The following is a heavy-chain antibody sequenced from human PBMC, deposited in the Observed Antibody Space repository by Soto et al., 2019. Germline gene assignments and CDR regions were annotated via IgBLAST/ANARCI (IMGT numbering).Heavy chain of an antibody. CDR3: ARISSSAAAGTHHLSYYYGMDV. CDR1: GFSLSTSGMC. Sequence: SGPTLVNPTQTLTLTCTFSGFSLSTSGMCVSWIRQPPGKALEWLALIDWDDDKYYSTSLKTRLTISKDTSKNQVVLTMTNMDPVDTATYYCARISSSAAAGTHHLSYYYGMDVWGQGTTVTVSS. J-gene: IGHJ6*02. CDR2: IDWDDDK. D-gene: IGHD6-13*01. V-gene: IGHV2-70*01.